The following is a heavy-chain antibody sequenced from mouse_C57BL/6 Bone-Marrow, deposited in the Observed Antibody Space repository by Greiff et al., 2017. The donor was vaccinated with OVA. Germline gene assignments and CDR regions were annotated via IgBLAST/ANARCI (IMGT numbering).Heavy chain of an antibody. CDR3: ARWGYYYGSSSYYYAMDY. CDR2: IHPNSGST. V-gene: IGHV1-64*01. D-gene: IGHD1-1*01. CDR1: GYTFTSYW. Sequence: VQLQQPGAELVKPGASVKLSCKASGYTFTSYWMHWVKQRPGQGLEWIGMIHPNSGSTNYNEKFKSKATLTVDKSSSTAYMQLSSLTSEDSAVYYCARWGYYYGSSSYYYAMDYWGQGTSVTVSS. J-gene: IGHJ4*01.